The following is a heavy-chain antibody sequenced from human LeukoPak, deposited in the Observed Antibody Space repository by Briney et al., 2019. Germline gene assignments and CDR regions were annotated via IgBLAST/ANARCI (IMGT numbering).Heavy chain of an antibody. V-gene: IGHV3-21*01. Sequence: PGGSLRLSCAASGFTFSSYSMNWVRQAPGKGLEWVSSISNSSSYIYYADSVKGRFTISRDNAKNSLYLQMNSLRAEDTAVYYCARDQDISLNDAFDIWGQGTMVTVSS. D-gene: IGHD2-15*01. J-gene: IGHJ3*02. CDR2: ISNSSSYI. CDR3: ARDQDISLNDAFDI. CDR1: GFTFSSYS.